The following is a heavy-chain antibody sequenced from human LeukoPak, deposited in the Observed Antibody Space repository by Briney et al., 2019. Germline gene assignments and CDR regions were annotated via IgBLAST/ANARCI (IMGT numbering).Heavy chain of an antibody. V-gene: IGHV3-11*03. CDR1: GFTFSDYY. CDR2: ISHSSGFR. J-gene: IGHJ4*02. D-gene: IGHD2-2*01. CDR3: AKLFKACSSTWIDY. Sequence: PGGTLRLSCVASGFTFSDYYMSWIRQAPGQGLEWVAYISHSSGFRNYANSVKGRFAISRNKAKNSLYLQMDRLRAEDTAIYYVAKLFKACSSTWIDYWGQGNLVTVSS.